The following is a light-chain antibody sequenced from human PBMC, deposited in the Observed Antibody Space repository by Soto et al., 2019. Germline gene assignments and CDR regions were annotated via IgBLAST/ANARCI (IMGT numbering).Light chain of an antibody. J-gene: IGKJ1*01. CDR2: CAS. CDR1: QTVSSN. CDR3: QQYYSYPRT. Sequence: IVMTQSPATLSVSPWERATLSCRASQTVSSNLAWYQQKPGQAPRLLIYCASTRASGIPARFSGSGSGTEFTLTISCLQSEDFATYYCQQYYSYPRTFGQGTKVDIK. V-gene: IGKV3-15*01.